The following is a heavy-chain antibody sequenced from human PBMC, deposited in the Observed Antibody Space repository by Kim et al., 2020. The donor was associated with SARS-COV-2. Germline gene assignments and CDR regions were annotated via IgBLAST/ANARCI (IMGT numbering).Heavy chain of an antibody. V-gene: IGHV1-3*01. J-gene: IGHJ6*02. Sequence: SPKFPGRVTITRDTSASTAYMELSSLRSEDTAVYYCAREYDYDSSSGMDVWGQGTTVTVSS. CDR3: AREYDYDSSSGMDV. D-gene: IGHD3-22*01.